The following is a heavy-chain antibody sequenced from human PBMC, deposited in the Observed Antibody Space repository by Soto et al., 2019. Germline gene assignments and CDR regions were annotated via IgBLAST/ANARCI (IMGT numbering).Heavy chain of an antibody. CDR2: IYYSGST. V-gene: IGHV4-59*01. Sequence: SETLSLTCTVSGRSISSYYWSWIRQPPGKGLEWIGYIYYSGSTNYNPSLKSRVTISVDTSKNQFSLKLSSVTAADTAVYYCARDRGVDTDMVQNADYYYYYGMDVWGQGTTVTVSS. CDR1: GRSISSYY. CDR3: ARDRGVDTDMVQNADYYYYYGMDV. J-gene: IGHJ6*02. D-gene: IGHD5-18*01.